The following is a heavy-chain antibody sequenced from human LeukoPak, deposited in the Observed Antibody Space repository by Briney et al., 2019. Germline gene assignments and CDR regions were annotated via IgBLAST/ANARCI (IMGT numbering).Heavy chain of an antibody. D-gene: IGHD3-9*01. CDR3: ATSQYELLVYYYMDV. Sequence: PGGSLRLSCAASGFTFSSYSMNWVRQAPGKGLEWVSSISSSSSYIYYADSVKGRFTISRDNAKNSLYLQMNSLRAEDTAVYYCATSQYELLVYYYMDVWGKGTTVTISS. CDR2: ISSSSSYI. J-gene: IGHJ6*03. CDR1: GFTFSSYS. V-gene: IGHV3-21*01.